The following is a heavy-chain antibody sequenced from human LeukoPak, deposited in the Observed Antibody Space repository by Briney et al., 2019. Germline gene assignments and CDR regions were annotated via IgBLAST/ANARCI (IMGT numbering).Heavy chain of an antibody. V-gene: IGHV3-15*07. CDR2: IASKTDGGAT. CDR3: TTGIRGD. J-gene: IGHJ4*02. Sequence: GGSLRLSCSASGLTVTNAWMNWVRQAPGGGLDWVGRIASKTDGGATDYAAPVKGRFTISRDDSKNTLNLQMNSLKTEDTAVYYCTTGIRGDWGQGTLVTVSS. D-gene: IGHD3-10*01. CDR1: GLTVTNAW.